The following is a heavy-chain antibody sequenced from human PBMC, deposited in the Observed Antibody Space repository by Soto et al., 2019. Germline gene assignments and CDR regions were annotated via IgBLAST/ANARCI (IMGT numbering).Heavy chain of an antibody. V-gene: IGHV1-69*12. D-gene: IGHD3-10*01. CDR1: GGTFSSYA. Sequence: QVQLVQSGAEVKKPGSSVKVSCKASGGTFSSYAISWVRQAPGQGLEWMGGIIPIFGTANYAQKFQGRVTIPEDESTSTAYMELCRLRSEDTAVYYCARDLGYGSGSYSNWFDPWGQGTLVTVSS. CDR2: IIPIFGTA. CDR3: ARDLGYGSGSYSNWFDP. J-gene: IGHJ5*02.